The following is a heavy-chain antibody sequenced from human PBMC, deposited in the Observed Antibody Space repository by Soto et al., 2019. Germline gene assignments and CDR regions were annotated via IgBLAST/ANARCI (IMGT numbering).Heavy chain of an antibody. CDR2: IYWSDNK. Sequence: KESGPTLVKPTQTLTLTCTFSGFSLSTSGVGVGWFRQPPGKALEWLALIYWSDNKRYSPSLRTRITITKDTSKNQVVLTLTNMDPVDTATYYCAHGLEGTWYFDLWGRGTLVTVSS. V-gene: IGHV2-5*01. D-gene: IGHD6-19*01. CDR1: GFSLSTSGVG. J-gene: IGHJ2*01. CDR3: AHGLEGTWYFDL.